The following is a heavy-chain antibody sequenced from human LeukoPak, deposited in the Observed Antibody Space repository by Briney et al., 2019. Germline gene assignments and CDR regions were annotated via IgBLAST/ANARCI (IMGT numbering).Heavy chain of an antibody. CDR2: ISWNSGSI. D-gene: IGHD4-17*01. CDR3: ARDETDGDSEY. V-gene: IGHV3-9*01. Sequence: GRSLRLSCAASGFTFDDYAMHWVRQAPGKGLEWVSGISWNSGSIGYADSVKGRFTISRDNAKNSLYLQMNSLRSDDTAVYYCARDETDGDSEYWGQGTLVTVSS. CDR1: GFTFDDYA. J-gene: IGHJ4*02.